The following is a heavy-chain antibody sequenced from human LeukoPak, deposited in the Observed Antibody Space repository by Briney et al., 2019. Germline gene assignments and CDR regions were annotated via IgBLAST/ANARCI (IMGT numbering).Heavy chain of an antibody. D-gene: IGHD1-26*01. CDR3: ARHSGGYAFDI. Sequence: GGPLRLSCAASGFTFSSYSMNWVRQAPGKGLEWVSYTSSSSSIIYYADSVKGRFAISRDNAKNSLYLQMNSLRAEDTAVYYCARHSGGYAFDIWGQGTMVTVSS. CDR1: GFTFSSYS. CDR2: TSSSSSII. V-gene: IGHV3-48*01. J-gene: IGHJ3*02.